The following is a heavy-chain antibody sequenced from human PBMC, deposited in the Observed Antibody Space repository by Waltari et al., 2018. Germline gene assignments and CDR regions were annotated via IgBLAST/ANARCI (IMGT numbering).Heavy chain of an antibody. Sequence: QVQLQESGPGLVKPSQTLSLTCTVSGGSISSGGYYWSWIRQHPGKGLEWIWYIYYSGITYYNPSLKSRVTISVDTSKNQFSLKLSSVTAADTAVYYCAREGKPDYYGSGSYYYWGQGTLVTVSS. D-gene: IGHD3-10*01. CDR2: IYYSGIT. J-gene: IGHJ4*02. CDR3: AREGKPDYYGSGSYYY. CDR1: GGSISSGGYY. V-gene: IGHV4-31*03.